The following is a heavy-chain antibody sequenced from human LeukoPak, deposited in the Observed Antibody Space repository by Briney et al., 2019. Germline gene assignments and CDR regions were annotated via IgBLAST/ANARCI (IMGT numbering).Heavy chain of an antibody. Sequence: PGGSLRLSCAASGFTFTDYFMNWIRQAPGKGLEWVSSISISGSTIYYADSVKGRFTISRDNAKNSLYLQMNSLRAEDTAVYYCARDSQIRGQGTLVTVSS. CDR1: GFTFTDYF. V-gene: IGHV3-11*01. J-gene: IGHJ4*02. CDR3: ARDSQI. CDR2: ISISGSTI.